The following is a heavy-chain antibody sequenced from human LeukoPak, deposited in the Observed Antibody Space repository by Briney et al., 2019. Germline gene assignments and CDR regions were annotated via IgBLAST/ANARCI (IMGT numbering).Heavy chain of an antibody. CDR1: GFTFEDYA. D-gene: IGHD3-9*01. CDR2: ISWNSGSI. V-gene: IGHV3-9*01. CDR3: AKGDYDILTGSYYFDY. Sequence: GGSLRLSCAASGFTFEDYAMHWVRQVPGKGLEWVSGISWNSGSIGYADSVKGRFTISRDNAKNSLYLQMDSLRAEDTALYYCAKGDYDILTGSYYFDYWGQGTLVTVSS. J-gene: IGHJ4*02.